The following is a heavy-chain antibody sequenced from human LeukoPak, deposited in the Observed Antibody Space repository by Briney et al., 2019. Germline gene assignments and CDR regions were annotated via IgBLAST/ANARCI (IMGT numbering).Heavy chain of an antibody. D-gene: IGHD1-26*01. CDR2: IKEDGSEK. V-gene: IGHV3-7*01. Sequence: GGSLRLSCAASGFTFRSYWMSWVRQAPGKGLEWVANIKEDGSEKRYVDSVKGRFTISRDNSKNTLYLQMNSVRSEDTALYYCAKPSGSGVDYWGQGTRVTVSS. CDR3: AKPSGSGVDY. CDR1: GFTFRSYW. J-gene: IGHJ4*01.